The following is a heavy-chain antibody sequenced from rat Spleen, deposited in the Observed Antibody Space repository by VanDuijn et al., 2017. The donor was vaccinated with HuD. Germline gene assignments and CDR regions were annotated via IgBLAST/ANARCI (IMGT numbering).Heavy chain of an antibody. CDR3: ARHRNLGYWHFDF. V-gene: IGHV5-22*01. Sequence: EVQLVESGGGLVQPGRSLTLSCAASGFTFSDYYMAWVRQAPKKGLEWVASISYEGSSTYNGDSVKGRFTISRDNAESTLYLQMTSLRSEDTATYYCARHRNLGYWHFDFWGPGTMVTVSS. CDR1: GFTFSDYY. CDR2: ISYEGSST. J-gene: IGHJ1*01. D-gene: IGHD4-6*01.